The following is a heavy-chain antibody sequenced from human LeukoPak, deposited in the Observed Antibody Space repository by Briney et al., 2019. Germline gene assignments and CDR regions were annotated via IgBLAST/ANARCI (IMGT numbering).Heavy chain of an antibody. Sequence: SETLSLTCTVSGGSISSYYWSWIRQPPGKGLEWIGYIYYSGGTNYNPSLKSRVTISVDTSKNQFSLKLSSVTAADTAVYYCARLRGYSFGFDYWGQGTLVTVSS. D-gene: IGHD5-18*01. V-gene: IGHV4-59*12. CDR2: IYYSGGT. CDR3: ARLRGYSFGFDY. CDR1: GGSISSYY. J-gene: IGHJ4*02.